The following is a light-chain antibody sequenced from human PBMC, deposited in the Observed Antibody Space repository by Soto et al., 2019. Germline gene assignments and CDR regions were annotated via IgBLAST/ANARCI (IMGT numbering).Light chain of an antibody. CDR1: SSDVGTYNL. CDR2: EVT. Sequence: QSVLAQPASVSGSPEQSITISCTGTSSDVGTYNLVSWYQQHPGKAPKLIIYEVTERPSGISNRFSGSKFGNMASLTISGLLPEDEADYYCCSYGGSSTFPYVFGTGTKVTVL. CDR3: CSYGGSSTFPYV. V-gene: IGLV2-23*02. J-gene: IGLJ1*01.